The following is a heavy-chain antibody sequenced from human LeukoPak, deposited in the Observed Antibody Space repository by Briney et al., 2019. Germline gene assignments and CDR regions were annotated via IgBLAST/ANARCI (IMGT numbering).Heavy chain of an antibody. V-gene: IGHV3-74*01. D-gene: IGHD3-22*01. CDR2: VNSDGSST. CDR3: ARAHYYDSSGLDF. J-gene: IGHJ4*02. Sequence: GGSLRLSCAASGFTFSNYWMHWVRQAPGKGLVWVSRVNSDGSSTSYADPVKGRFTISRDNAKNTVYLQMNSLRAEDTAVYYCARAHYYDSSGLDFWGQGTLVTVSS. CDR1: GFTFSNYW.